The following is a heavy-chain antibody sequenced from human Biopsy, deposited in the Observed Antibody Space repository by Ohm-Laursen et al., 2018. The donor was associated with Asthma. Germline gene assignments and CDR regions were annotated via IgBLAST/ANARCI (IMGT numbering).Heavy chain of an antibody. CDR3: ARHWDWGSFFDY. CDR1: GGSMSSSSYY. CDR2: ISYTGSA. Sequence: SGTLSLTCIVSGGSMSSSSYYWGWIRQPPGKGLEWMGSISYTGSAYHNPSLKSRVTISVDTSKNHFSLKLSSVTAADTAVYYCARHWDWGSFFDYWGQGTPVTVSS. V-gene: IGHV4-39*01. D-gene: IGHD7-27*01. J-gene: IGHJ4*02.